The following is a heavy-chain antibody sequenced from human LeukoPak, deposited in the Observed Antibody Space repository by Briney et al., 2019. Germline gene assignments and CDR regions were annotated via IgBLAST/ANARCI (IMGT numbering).Heavy chain of an antibody. V-gene: IGHV1-46*01. Sequence: GASVKVSCTASGYTFTSYYIHWVRQAPGQGLEWMGIINPSGGSTNYAQMFQGRVTMTRDTSTSTVYMELSSLRSEDTAVYYCARTSGWMFDYWGQGTLVTVSS. D-gene: IGHD6-19*01. CDR1: GYTFTSYY. J-gene: IGHJ4*02. CDR2: INPSGGST. CDR3: ARTSGWMFDY.